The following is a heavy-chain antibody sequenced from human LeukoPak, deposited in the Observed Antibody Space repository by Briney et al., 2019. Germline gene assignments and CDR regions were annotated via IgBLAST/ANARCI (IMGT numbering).Heavy chain of an antibody. D-gene: IGHD1-26*01. CDR3: AKSLSRELLYAFDI. CDR1: GCTFDDYA. V-gene: IGHV3-9*01. CDR2: ISWNSGSI. J-gene: IGHJ3*02. Sequence: PGRSLRLSCAASGCTFDDYAMHWVRQAPGKGLEWVSGISWNSGSIGYADSVKGRFTISRDNAKNSLYLQMNSLGAEDTALYYCAKSLSRELLYAFDIWGQGTMVTVSS.